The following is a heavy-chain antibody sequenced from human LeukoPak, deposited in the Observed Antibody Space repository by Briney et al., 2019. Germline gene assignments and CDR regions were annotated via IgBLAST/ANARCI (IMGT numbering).Heavy chain of an antibody. J-gene: IGHJ3*02. CDR1: GGSITTGNYY. CDR2: IYYSGST. V-gene: IGHV4-31*03. Sequence: PSQTLSLTCTVSGGSITTGNYYWNWIRQHPGKGLEWIGYIYYSGSTYYNPSLKSRLTISVDTSQSQFSLRLSSVTAADTAVYYCARTSYSSMGAFDIWSQGTMVTVSS. D-gene: IGHD6-13*01. CDR3: ARTSYSSMGAFDI.